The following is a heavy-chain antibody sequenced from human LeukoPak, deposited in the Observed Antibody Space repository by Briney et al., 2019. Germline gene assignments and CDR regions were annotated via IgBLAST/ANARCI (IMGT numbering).Heavy chain of an antibody. CDR3: ARQSGYYFTTFDY. CDR2: INPNSGGT. D-gene: IGHD3-22*01. J-gene: IGHJ4*02. V-gene: IGHV1-2*02. Sequence: ASVKVSCKASGYTFTGYYMHWVRQAPGQGLEWMGWINPNSGGTNYAQKFQGRVTMTRDTSISTAYMELSRLRSDDTAVYCCARQSGYYFTTFDYWGQGTLVTVSS. CDR1: GYTFTGYY.